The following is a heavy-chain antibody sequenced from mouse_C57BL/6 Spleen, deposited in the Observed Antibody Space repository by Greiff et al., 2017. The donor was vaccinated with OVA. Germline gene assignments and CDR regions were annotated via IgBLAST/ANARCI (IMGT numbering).Heavy chain of an antibody. Sequence: VQLQQSGAELVRPGASVKLSCTASGFNIKDDYMHWVKQRPEQGLEWIGWIDPENGDTEYASKFQGKATITADTSSNTAYLQLSSLTSEDTAVYHCTTGGNSFADWGQGTLVTVSA. CDR1: GFNIKDDY. J-gene: IGHJ3*01. D-gene: IGHD2-1*01. CDR2: IDPENGDT. V-gene: IGHV14-4*01. CDR3: TTGGNSFAD.